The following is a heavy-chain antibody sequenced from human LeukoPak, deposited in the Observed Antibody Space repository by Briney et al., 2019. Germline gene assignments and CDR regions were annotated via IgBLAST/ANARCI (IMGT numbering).Heavy chain of an antibody. CDR1: GGSISSYY. CDR3: ARVLYSSSWSYYFDY. CDR2: IYTSGST. D-gene: IGHD6-13*01. J-gene: IGHJ4*02. V-gene: IGHV4-4*07. Sequence: SETLSLTCTVSGGSISSYYWSWIRQPAGKGLEWIGHIYTSGSTNYNPSLKSRVTMSVDTSKNQFSLKLSSVTAADTAVYYCARVLYSSSWSYYFDYWGQGILVTVSS.